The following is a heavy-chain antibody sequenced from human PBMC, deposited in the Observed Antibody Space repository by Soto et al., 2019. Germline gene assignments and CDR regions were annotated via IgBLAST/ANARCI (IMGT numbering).Heavy chain of an antibody. CDR1: GFTVDSYS. CDR2: ISSSSGSI. V-gene: IGHV3-48*01. CDR3: TRDRPGPQHDLDD. J-gene: IGHJ4*02. Sequence: GGSLRLSCAAAGFTVDSYSINWVRQAPGKGLEWVSYISSSSGSIFYADSVRGRFTISRDNAKNSVFLHLNSLRAEDTAVYYCTRDRPGPQHDLDDWGQGNMVTVSS. D-gene: IGHD3-3*01.